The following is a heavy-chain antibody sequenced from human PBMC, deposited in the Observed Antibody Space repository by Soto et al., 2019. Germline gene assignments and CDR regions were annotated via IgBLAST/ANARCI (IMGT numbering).Heavy chain of an antibody. J-gene: IGHJ5*02. CDR3: ARHETKLERLNWFDP. V-gene: IGHV4-59*08. Sequence: SETLSLTCTVSGGSISSYYWSWIRQPPGKGLEWIGYIYYSGSTNYNPSLKSRVTISVDTSKNQFSLKLSSVTAADTAVYYCARHETKLERLNWFDPWGQGTLVTVSS. D-gene: IGHD1-1*01. CDR1: GGSISSYY. CDR2: IYYSGST.